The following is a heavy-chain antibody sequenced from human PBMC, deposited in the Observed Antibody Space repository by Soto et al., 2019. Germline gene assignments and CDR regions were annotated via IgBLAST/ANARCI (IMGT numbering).Heavy chain of an antibody. J-gene: IGHJ6*02. V-gene: IGHV4-59*01. CDR1: GGSISSYY. CDR2: IYYSGST. Sequence: SETLSLTCTVSGGSISSYYWSWIRQPPGKGLEWIGYIYYSGSTNYNPSLKSRVTISVDTSKNQFSLKLSSVTAADTAVYYCARDSPVGATGAYYGMDVWGQGTTVTVSS. D-gene: IGHD1-26*01. CDR3: ARDSPVGATGAYYGMDV.